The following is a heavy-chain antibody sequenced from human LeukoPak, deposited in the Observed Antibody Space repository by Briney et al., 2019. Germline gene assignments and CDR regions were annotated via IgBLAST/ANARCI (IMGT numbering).Heavy chain of an antibody. CDR1: GGTFSSYA. Sequence: ASVTVSCKASGGTFSSYAISWVRQAPGQGLEWMGGIIPIFGTANYAQKLEGRVTITTDESTSTAYMELSSLRSEDTAVYSCALTYGSGSYYYYYYMDVWGKGTTVTVSS. CDR3: ALTYGSGSYYYYYYMDV. J-gene: IGHJ6*03. D-gene: IGHD3-10*01. V-gene: IGHV1-69*05. CDR2: IIPIFGTA.